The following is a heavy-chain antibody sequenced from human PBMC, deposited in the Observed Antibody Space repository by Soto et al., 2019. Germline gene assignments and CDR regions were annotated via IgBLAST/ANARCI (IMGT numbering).Heavy chain of an antibody. Sequence: SETLSLTCTVSGGSISSSSYYWGWIRQPPGKGLEWIGSIYYSGSTYYNPSLKSRVTISVDTSKNQFSLKLSSVTAADTAVYYCARLGLTMVRYAFDIWGQGPMVT. D-gene: IGHD3-10*01. CDR1: GGSISSSSYY. CDR3: ARLGLTMVRYAFDI. V-gene: IGHV4-39*01. J-gene: IGHJ3*02. CDR2: IYYSGST.